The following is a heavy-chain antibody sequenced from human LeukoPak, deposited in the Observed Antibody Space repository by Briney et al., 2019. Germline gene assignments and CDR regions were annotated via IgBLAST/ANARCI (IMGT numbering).Heavy chain of an antibody. CDR3: ARDFGVYGNYVCH. V-gene: IGHV3-7*01. J-gene: IGHJ4*02. CDR2: IKKDGSEK. CDR1: GFTFRSYW. D-gene: IGHD4-11*01. Sequence: GGSLRLSCAASGFTFRSYWMSWVRQAPGKGLEWVANIKKDGSEKYYVDSVKGRFTISRDNAKNSLYLQMNSLRAEDTAVYYCARDFGVYGNYVCHWGQGTLVTVSS.